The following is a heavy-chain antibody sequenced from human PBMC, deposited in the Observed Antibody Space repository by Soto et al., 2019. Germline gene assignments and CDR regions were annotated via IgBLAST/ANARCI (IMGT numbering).Heavy chain of an antibody. CDR1: CGSLTGYS. J-gene: IGHJ5*02. CDR2: IFSSGTT. V-gene: IGHV4-4*07. D-gene: IGHD2-21*02. CDR3: ARDQGVVVTADNWFDP. Sequence: PSDNLSLTCTVSCGSLTGYSWVWIRQPSGKGLGGIGRIFSSGTTNSNPSLKGRITMSLETSNNQFSLKLNSATATDAAVYFCARDQGVVVTADNWFDPWGQGILVNVSS.